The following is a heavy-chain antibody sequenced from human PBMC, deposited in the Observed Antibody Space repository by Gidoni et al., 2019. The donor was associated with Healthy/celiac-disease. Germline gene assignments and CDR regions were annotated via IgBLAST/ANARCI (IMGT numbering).Heavy chain of an antibody. Sequence: QVQLQQWGAGLLKPSETLSLTCAVYGGSFSGYYWSWIRQPPGKGLEWIGEINHRGSTNYNPSLKSRVTISVDTSKNQFSLKLSSVTAADTAVYYCARGRAIGYCSGGSCYSRAYYYYMDVWGKGTTVTVSS. CDR3: ARGRAIGYCSGGSCYSRAYYYYMDV. CDR1: GGSFSGYY. V-gene: IGHV4-34*01. J-gene: IGHJ6*03. D-gene: IGHD2-15*01. CDR2: INHRGST.